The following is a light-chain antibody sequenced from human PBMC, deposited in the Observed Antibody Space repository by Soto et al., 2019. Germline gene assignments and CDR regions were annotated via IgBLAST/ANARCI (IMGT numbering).Light chain of an antibody. Sequence: DIQMTQSPSTLSASVGDRVTITCRASQSISSWLAWYQQTPGKAPKLLIYDASSLQSGDPSRFSRSGSGTEFTLTISSLQPDDFATYFCQQYNSYPVTFGQGTKVEIK. CDR2: DAS. CDR3: QQYNSYPVT. CDR1: QSISSW. V-gene: IGKV1-5*01. J-gene: IGKJ1*01.